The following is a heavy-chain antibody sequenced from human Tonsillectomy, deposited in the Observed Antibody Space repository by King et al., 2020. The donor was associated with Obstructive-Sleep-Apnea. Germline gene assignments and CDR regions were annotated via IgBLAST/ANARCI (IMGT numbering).Heavy chain of an antibody. J-gene: IGHJ3*02. Sequence: EVQLVESGGGLVKPGGSLRLSCAASGFTVSNAWMSWVRQAPGKGLEWVGRIKKKSDGGTTDYAAPVKGRFTISRDDSKNTLYLQMNSLKTEDTAVYYCTRDYDILTGYYYGAFDIWDQGTMVTVSS. CDR2: IKKKSDGGTT. CDR1: GFTVSNAW. CDR3: TRDYDILTGYYYGAFDI. D-gene: IGHD3-9*01. V-gene: IGHV3-15*01.